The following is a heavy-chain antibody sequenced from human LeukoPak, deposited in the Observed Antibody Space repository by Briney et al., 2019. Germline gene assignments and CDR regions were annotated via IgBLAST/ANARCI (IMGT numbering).Heavy chain of an antibody. D-gene: IGHD1-26*01. CDR3: AAEPSSHSGSVLVRGAFDI. V-gene: IGHV1-58*02. Sequence: ASVKVSCKASGFTFTSSAMQWVRQARGQRLEWIGWIVVDSGNTNYAQKFQERVTITRDMSTSTAYMELSSLRSEDTAVYYCAAEPSSHSGSVLVRGAFDIWGQGTMVTVSS. J-gene: IGHJ3*02. CDR2: IVVDSGNT. CDR1: GFTFTSSA.